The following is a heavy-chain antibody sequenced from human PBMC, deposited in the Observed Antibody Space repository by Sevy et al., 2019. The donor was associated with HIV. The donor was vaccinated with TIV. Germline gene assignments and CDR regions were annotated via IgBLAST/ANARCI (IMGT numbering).Heavy chain of an antibody. J-gene: IGHJ4*02. D-gene: IGHD4-17*01. CDR1: GFTFSSYE. Sequence: GGSLRLSCVASGFTFSSYEMNWVRQAPGKGLEWVSYISNSGTTISYSDSVKGRFAISRDNARKSVYLQMNGLRAEDTAVYYCAREVPRSATTAYHFDSWGQGTLVTVSS. V-gene: IGHV3-48*03. CDR2: ISNSGTTI. CDR3: AREVPRSATTAYHFDS.